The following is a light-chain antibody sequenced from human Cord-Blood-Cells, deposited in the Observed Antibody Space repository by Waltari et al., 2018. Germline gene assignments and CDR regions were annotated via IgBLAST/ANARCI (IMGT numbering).Light chain of an antibody. CDR2: DAS. CDR3: QQRSNWPPIT. V-gene: IGKV3-11*01. CDR1: QSVSSY. Sequence: EIVLTQSPATLSLSPGERATLSCRASQSVSSYLAWYQQKPGQAPRLLIYDASNRAAGIPARFRGSGSGTDFTLTIISLEPEDFAVYYCQQRSNWPPITFGQGTRLEIK. J-gene: IGKJ5*01.